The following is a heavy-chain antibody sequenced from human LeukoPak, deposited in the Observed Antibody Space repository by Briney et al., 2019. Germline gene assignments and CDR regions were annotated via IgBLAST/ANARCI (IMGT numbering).Heavy chain of an antibody. CDR1: GGSFSGYY. Sequence: SETLSLTCAVYGGSFSGYYWSRIRQPPGKGLEWIGEINHSGSTNYNPSLKSRVAISVDTSKNQFSLKLSSVTAADTAVYYCASLMTTVTTSGDYWGQGTLVTVFS. D-gene: IGHD4-17*01. CDR2: INHSGST. J-gene: IGHJ4*02. V-gene: IGHV4-34*01. CDR3: ASLMTTVTTSGDY.